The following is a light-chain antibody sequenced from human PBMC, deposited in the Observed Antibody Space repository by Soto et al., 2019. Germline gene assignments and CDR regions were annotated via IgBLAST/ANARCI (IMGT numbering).Light chain of an antibody. CDR3: QQRSTWYT. CDR1: QSVRSY. Sequence: DIVLTQSPATLSLSPGDRATLSCRASQSVRSYLAWYQQKPGQAPRLLIYDASNRATGIPARFSGSGSGTDFTLTISSLEPEDFAVYYCQQRSTWYTFGQGTKLEIK. J-gene: IGKJ2*01. CDR2: DAS. V-gene: IGKV3-11*01.